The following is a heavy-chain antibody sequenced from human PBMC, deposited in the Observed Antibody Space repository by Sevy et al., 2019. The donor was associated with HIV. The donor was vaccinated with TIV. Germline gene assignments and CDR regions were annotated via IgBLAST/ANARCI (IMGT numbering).Heavy chain of an antibody. CDR1: GFSFSGYV. V-gene: IGHV3-23*01. CDR2: IRGRDSST. D-gene: IGHD1-26*01. CDR3: AKVTLRELLAARDAFDV. J-gene: IGHJ3*01. Sequence: GGSLRLSCAASGFSFSGYVMNWVRQAPGKGLEWVASIRGRDSSTYYADSVRGRFIISRDNSENTLYLQMNGLRAEDTAVYYCAKVTLRELLAARDAFDVWGQGTMVTVSS.